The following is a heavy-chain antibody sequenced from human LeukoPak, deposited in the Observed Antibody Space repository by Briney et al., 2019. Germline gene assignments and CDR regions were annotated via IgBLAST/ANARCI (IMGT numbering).Heavy chain of an antibody. Sequence: SETLSLTCTVSGGSISSYYWSCIRQPPGKGLEWIGYIYYSGSTNYNPSLKSRVTISVDTSKNQFSLKLSSVTAADTAVYYCARGPYCSGGSCYGYFDYWGQGTLVTVSS. CDR1: GGSISSYY. J-gene: IGHJ4*02. CDR2: IYYSGST. CDR3: ARGPYCSGGSCYGYFDY. D-gene: IGHD2-15*01. V-gene: IGHV4-59*01.